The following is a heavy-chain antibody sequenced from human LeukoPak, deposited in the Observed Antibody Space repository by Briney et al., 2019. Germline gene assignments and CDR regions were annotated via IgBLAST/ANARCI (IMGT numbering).Heavy chain of an antibody. CDR1: GFTFSIYW. D-gene: IGHD4-23*01. J-gene: IGHJ6*02. Sequence: PGGSLRLSCAASGFTFSIYWMHWVRQAPGNGLVWVSRINSDGSTTTYADSVKGRFTISRGNAKNTLYLQMNSLRAEDTAVYYCASSSPTVVSDTYYYYAMDVWGQGTTVTVSS. CDR3: ASSSPTVVSDTYYYYAMDV. V-gene: IGHV3-74*01. CDR2: INSDGSTT.